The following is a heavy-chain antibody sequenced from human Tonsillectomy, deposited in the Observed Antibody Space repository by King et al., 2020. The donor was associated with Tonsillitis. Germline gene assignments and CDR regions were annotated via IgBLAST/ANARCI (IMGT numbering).Heavy chain of an antibody. D-gene: IGHD6-13*01. CDR2: IKSKTDGETT. CDR3: TTTRRVTAAGTGGDFDN. V-gene: IGHV3-15*01. CDR1: GFTFSDAW. J-gene: IGHJ4*02. Sequence: QLVQSGGGLVKPGGSLSLSCAASGFTFSDAWMSWVRQAPGKGLEWVGRIKSKTDGETTDYIAPVRGRFAVSRDDARNSLYLQMNSLQTEDTAVYYCTTTRRVTAAGTGGDFDNWGQGTQVTVSS.